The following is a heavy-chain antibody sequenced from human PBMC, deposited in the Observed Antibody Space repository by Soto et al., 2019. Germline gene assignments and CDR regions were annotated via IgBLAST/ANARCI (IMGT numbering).Heavy chain of an antibody. CDR3: ARKIAAVGSYYYYMDV. V-gene: IGHV4-59*01. Sequence: PSETLSLTCTVSGDSISGYYWSWIRQPPGKGLEWIGYIYYSGSTDYNPSLKSRVTISVDTSKNQFSLRLSSVTAADTAVYYCARKIAAVGSYYYYMDVWGKGTTVTVSS. CDR2: IYYSGST. D-gene: IGHD6-13*01. CDR1: GDSISGYY. J-gene: IGHJ6*03.